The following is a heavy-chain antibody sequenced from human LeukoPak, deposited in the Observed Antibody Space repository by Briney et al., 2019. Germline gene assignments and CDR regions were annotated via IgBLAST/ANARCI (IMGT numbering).Heavy chain of an antibody. CDR3: ARDLSYFDY. CDR2: IRQDGSSK. CDR1: GFTFSTSW. J-gene: IGHJ4*02. Sequence: GGSLRLSCVASGFTFSTSWMTWVRQAPGKGLEWVANIRQDGSSKYYVDSVKGRFTISRDNAKNPLYLQMNSLRVEDTAVYYCARDLSYFDYWGQGALVTVSS. V-gene: IGHV3-7*01.